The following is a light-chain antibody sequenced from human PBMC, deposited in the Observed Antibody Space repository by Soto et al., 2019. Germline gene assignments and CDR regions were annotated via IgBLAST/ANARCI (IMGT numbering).Light chain of an antibody. Sequence: DIVMTQSPDSLAVSLGERATINCKSSQTVLYNSDNRNYLSWYQQRPGQPTKLLISWATTRESGVPARFSGSGSGTDFTLSIRNLQAEDVAVYYCQQYYTTPLTFGAGTKVEI. V-gene: IGKV4-1*01. J-gene: IGKJ4*01. CDR3: QQYYTTPLT. CDR1: QTVLYNSDNRNY. CDR2: WAT.